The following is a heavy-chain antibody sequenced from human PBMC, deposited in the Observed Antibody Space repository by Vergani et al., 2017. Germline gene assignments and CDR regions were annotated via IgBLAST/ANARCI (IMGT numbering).Heavy chain of an antibody. D-gene: IGHD3-10*01. Sequence: QVQLVESGGGVVQPGRSLRLSCAASGFTFSSYGMHWVRQAPGKGLEWVAVISYDGSNKYYADSVKGRFTIPRDNSKNTLYLQMNSLRAEDTAVYYCAKVIGMVRGRFDYWGQGTLVTVSS. V-gene: IGHV3-30*18. CDR1: GFTFSSYG. CDR3: AKVIGMVRGRFDY. CDR2: ISYDGSNK. J-gene: IGHJ4*02.